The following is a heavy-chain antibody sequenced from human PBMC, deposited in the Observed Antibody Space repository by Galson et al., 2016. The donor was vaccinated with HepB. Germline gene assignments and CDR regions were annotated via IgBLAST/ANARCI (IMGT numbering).Heavy chain of an antibody. V-gene: IGHV3-48*02. CDR2: ISASSGST. CDR3: ARHSYLHAGAMDV. D-gene: IGHD2-2*01. J-gene: IGHJ6*02. CDR1: GFTFSNYV. Sequence: SLRLSCAASGFTFSNYVTNWVRQAPGKGLEWVSYISASSGSTYYADSVRGRFTISRVNAKNSLYLQMNSLRDEDTAVYYCARHSYLHAGAMDVWGQGTTVTVSS.